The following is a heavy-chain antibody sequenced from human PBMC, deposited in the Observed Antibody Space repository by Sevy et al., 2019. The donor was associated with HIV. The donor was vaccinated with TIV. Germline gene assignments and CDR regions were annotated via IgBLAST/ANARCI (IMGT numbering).Heavy chain of an antibody. CDR3: ARDLTGDPNY. CDR2: INPNSGGT. Sequence: ASVKVSCKASGYTFTAYAIHWVRQAPGQGLEWMGWINPNSGGTSYAQKFQDRVTVARDTSISTAYMELSRLRSDDTAEYYCARDLTGDPNYWGQGTLVTVSS. V-gene: IGHV1-2*02. CDR1: GYTFTAYA. J-gene: IGHJ4*02. D-gene: IGHD7-27*01.